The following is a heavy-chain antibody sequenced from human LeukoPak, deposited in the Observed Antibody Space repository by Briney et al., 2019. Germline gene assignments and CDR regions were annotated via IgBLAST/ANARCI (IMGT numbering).Heavy chain of an antibody. Sequence: VASVKVFCKASGGTFSSYAISWVRQAPGQGLEWMGRIIPILGIANYAQKFQGRVTITADKSTSTAYMELSSLRSEDTAVYYCASVHYDSSGYYSDYWGQGTLVTVSS. CDR1: GGTFSSYA. D-gene: IGHD3-22*01. CDR3: ASVHYDSSGYYSDY. CDR2: IIPILGIA. J-gene: IGHJ4*02. V-gene: IGHV1-69*04.